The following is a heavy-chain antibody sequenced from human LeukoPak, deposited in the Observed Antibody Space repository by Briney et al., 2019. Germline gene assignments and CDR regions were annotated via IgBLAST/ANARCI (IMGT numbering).Heavy chain of an antibody. Sequence: SETLSLTCTVSGGSISSSSYYWGWIRQPPGKGLEWIGSIYYSGSTYYNPSLKSRVTISVDTSKNQFSLKLSSVTAADTAVYYCASLTMVRGVIFDYWGQGTLVTVSS. CDR2: IYYSGST. D-gene: IGHD3-10*01. CDR3: ASLTMVRGVIFDY. J-gene: IGHJ4*02. CDR1: GGSISSSSYY. V-gene: IGHV4-39*07.